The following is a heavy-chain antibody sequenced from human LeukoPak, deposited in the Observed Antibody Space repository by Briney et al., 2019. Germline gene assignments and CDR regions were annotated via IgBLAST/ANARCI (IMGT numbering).Heavy chain of an antibody. Sequence: GGSLRLSCAASGFTFSTYGMHWVRQAPGKGLEWVAFIRLDGTNKYYADSVKGRFAISRDSSKNTLYLQMNSLRAEDTAVYYCAKGYCSGSCYNGLDYWGQGTLVTVSS. V-gene: IGHV3-30*02. CDR1: GFTFSTYG. D-gene: IGHD2-15*01. J-gene: IGHJ4*02. CDR3: AKGYCSGSCYNGLDY. CDR2: IRLDGTNK.